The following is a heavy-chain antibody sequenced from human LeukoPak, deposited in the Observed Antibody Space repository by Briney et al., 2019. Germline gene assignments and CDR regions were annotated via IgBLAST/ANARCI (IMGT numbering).Heavy chain of an antibody. CDR1: GGSITRGGYY. Sequence: PSETLSLTCTVSGGSITRGGYYWSWIRQHPGKGLEWIGFIYHSGSTDYNPSLKSRVTISVDTSKNQFSLKLSSVTAADTAVYYCARGVPLGVWGQGTLVTVSS. V-gene: IGHV4-31*03. CDR3: ARGVPLGV. J-gene: IGHJ4*02. CDR2: IYHSGST. D-gene: IGHD2-8*01.